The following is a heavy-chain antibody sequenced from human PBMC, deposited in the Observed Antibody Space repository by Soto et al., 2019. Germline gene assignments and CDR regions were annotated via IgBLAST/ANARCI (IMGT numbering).Heavy chain of an antibody. CDR1: GASISVHSYY. CDR2: SYYSGTT. J-gene: IGHJ5*02. D-gene: IGHD1-20*01. V-gene: IGHV4-39*01. Sequence: ETLSLTCTVSGASISVHSYYWTWIRQPPGKGLEWIGSSYYSGTTYFNPSLKSRATISVDTSKNQFSLRLTSVTAADTAIYYCTRRYNWNDKYFDPWGPGALVTVSS. CDR3: TRRYNWNDKYFDP.